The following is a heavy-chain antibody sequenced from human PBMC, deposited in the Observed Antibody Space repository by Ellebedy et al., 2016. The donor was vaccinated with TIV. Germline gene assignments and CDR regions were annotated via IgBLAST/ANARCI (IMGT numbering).Heavy chain of an antibody. V-gene: IGHV3-30*18. CDR3: AKEFRLYDILTGYPGGYDY. J-gene: IGHJ4*02. CDR1: GFSFSSYG. CDR2: ISYDGSNK. Sequence: PGGSLRLSCAVSGFSFSSYGMHWVRQAPGKGLEWVAFISYDGSNKQHVDSVKGRFTISRDQSSHTLYLQMNSLSAEATAAYYCAKEFRLYDILTGYPGGYDYWGQGTLVTVSS. D-gene: IGHD3-9*01.